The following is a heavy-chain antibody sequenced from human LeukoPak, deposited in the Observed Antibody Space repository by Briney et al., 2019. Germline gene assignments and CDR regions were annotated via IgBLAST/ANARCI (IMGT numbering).Heavy chain of an antibody. CDR1: GGTFSSYA. J-gene: IGHJ4*02. D-gene: IGHD5-18*01. CDR2: IIPIFGTS. Sequence: SVKVSCKASGGTFSSYAISWVRQAPGQGLEWMGGIIPIFGTSNYAQKFQGRVTLPADESTSTAYTELSSLRSEDTAVYYCAGASGGYSYNYYFDYWGQGTLVTVSS. CDR3: AGASGGYSYNYYFDY. V-gene: IGHV1-69*01.